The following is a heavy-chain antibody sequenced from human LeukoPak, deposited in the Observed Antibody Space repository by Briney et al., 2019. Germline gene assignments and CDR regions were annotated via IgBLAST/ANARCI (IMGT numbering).Heavy chain of an antibody. CDR2: IYCSGST. Sequence: PSETLSLTCTVSGGSVSSGSYYWSWIRQPPGKGLEWIGYIYCSGSTNYNPSLKSRVTISVDTSKNQFSLKLSSVTAADTAVYYCALTISPTDALLWFGEFYAFDIWGQGTMVTVSS. D-gene: IGHD3-10*01. CDR1: GGSVSSGSYY. J-gene: IGHJ3*02. V-gene: IGHV4-61*01. CDR3: ALTISPTDALLWFGEFYAFDI.